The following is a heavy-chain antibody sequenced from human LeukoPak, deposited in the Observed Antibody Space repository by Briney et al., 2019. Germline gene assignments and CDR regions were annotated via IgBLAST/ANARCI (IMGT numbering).Heavy chain of an antibody. D-gene: IGHD3-3*01. CDR3: ASALILGGQSPLYYGMDV. CDR2: INPNSGDT. CDR1: GYTFTGYY. Sequence: GASVKVSCKASGYTFTGYYMHWVRQAPGQGLEWMGWINPNSGDTNYTQMFQGRLTMTRSTSISTAYMELTSLRSDDTAVFYCASALILGGQSPLYYGMDVWGQGTTVTVSS. V-gene: IGHV1-2*02. J-gene: IGHJ6*02.